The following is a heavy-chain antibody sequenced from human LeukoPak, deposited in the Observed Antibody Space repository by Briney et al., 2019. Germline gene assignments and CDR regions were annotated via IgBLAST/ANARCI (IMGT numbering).Heavy chain of an antibody. CDR2: INTNTGNP. Sequence: GASVKVSCKASGYTFTNYAMNWVRQAPGQGLEWMGWINTNTGNPTYAQGFTGRFVFSLDTSVSTAFLQISSLKPEDTAVYYCARDPLIQLERHTYNWFDPWGQGTLVTVSS. CDR1: GYTFTNYA. V-gene: IGHV7-4-1*02. CDR3: ARDPLIQLERHTYNWFDP. J-gene: IGHJ5*02. D-gene: IGHD1-1*01.